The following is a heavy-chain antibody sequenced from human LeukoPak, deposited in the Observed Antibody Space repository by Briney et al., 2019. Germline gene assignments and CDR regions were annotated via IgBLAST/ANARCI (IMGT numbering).Heavy chain of an antibody. CDR1: GFTFSTYW. V-gene: IGHV3-7*01. D-gene: IGHD3-22*01. J-gene: IGHJ4*02. CDR3: ARCPYDSTGYYSVPSHLDY. CDR2: IKQDGSAK. Sequence: PGGSLRLSCATSGFTFSTYWMTWVRQAPGKGLEWVVNIKQDGSAKYYVDSLRGRFSISRDNVKNSLFLQMNSLSAEDTAVYYCARCPYDSTGYYSVPSHLDYWGQGTLVTVSS.